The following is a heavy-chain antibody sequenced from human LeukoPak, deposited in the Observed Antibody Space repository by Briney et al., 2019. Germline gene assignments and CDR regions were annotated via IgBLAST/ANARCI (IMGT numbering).Heavy chain of an antibody. Sequence: GGSLRLSCAASGFTFRSYSMSWVSQARGKGPALVSAIRGRGGKTYYAATVKGRFNICSDNSENTVDLQMTSPRAEEPAVYYCARGVGATNYWGQGTLVTVSS. D-gene: IGHD1-26*01. CDR2: IRGRGGKT. J-gene: IGHJ4*01. CDR1: GFTFRSYS. V-gene: IGHV3-23*01. CDR3: ARGVGATNY.